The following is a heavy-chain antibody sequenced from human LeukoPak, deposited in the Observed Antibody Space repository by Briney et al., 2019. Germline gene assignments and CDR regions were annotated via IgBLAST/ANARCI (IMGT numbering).Heavy chain of an antibody. CDR2: IMEDGSEK. D-gene: IGHD3-22*01. Sequence: GGSLRLSCAASGFTFSYFWMSWVRQAPGKGPEWVANIMEDGSEKYYVDSVKGRFTISRDNAKNSLYLQMSSLRAEDTAVYYCVREYYYNSSGYRALCYWGQGTLVTVSS. J-gene: IGHJ4*02. CDR3: VREYYYNSSGYRALCY. CDR1: GFTFSYFW. V-gene: IGHV3-7*01.